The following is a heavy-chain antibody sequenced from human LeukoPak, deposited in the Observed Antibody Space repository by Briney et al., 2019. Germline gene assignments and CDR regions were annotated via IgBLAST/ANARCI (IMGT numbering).Heavy chain of an antibody. CDR3: ARAGFYNGLDY. CDR2: IKTDGSTV. D-gene: IGHD2-8*01. J-gene: IGHJ4*02. CDR1: GFTFSSYW. V-gene: IGHV3-74*01. Sequence: PGGSLRLSCTASGFTFSSYWMHWVRQAPGKGLVWVSHIKTDGSTVSYADSVKGRFTISRDTAKNTLYLQMNSLRAEDTAVYFCARAGFYNGLDYWGQGTLVTASS.